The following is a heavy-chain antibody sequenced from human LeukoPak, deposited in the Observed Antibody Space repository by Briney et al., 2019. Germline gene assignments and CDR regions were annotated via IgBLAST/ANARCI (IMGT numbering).Heavy chain of an antibody. CDR2: IYYSGTT. D-gene: IGHD6-13*01. J-gene: IGHJ4*02. CDR3: ARGVYIAAAQYGY. CDR1: GGSISSYY. V-gene: IGHV4-59*01. Sequence: SETLSLTCTVSGGSISSYYWSWIRQPPGKGLEWIGYIYYSGTTNYNPTLKSRVTISVDTSKNQFSLKLSSVTAADTAVYYCARGVYIAAAQYGYWGQGTLVTVSS.